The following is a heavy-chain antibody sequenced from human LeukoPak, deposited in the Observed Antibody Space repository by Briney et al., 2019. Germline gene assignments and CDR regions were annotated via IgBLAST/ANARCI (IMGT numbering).Heavy chain of an antibody. Sequence: SETLSLTCTVSGGSISSSSYYWGWIRQPPGKGLEWIGSIYYSGSTYYNPSLKSRVTISVDTSKNQFSLKLSSVTAADTAVYYCARYSGTFSNSYFDCWGQGTLVTVSS. V-gene: IGHV4-39*07. CDR1: GGSISSSSYY. CDR3: ARYSGTFSNSYFDC. J-gene: IGHJ4*02. CDR2: IYYSGST. D-gene: IGHD1-26*01.